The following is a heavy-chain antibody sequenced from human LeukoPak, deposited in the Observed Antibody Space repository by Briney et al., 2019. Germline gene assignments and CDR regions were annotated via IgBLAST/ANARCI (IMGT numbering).Heavy chain of an antibody. Sequence: GGSLRLSCAASGFTFNSFAMNWVRQAPGKGLEWVSSISGSDGTSHYADFVKGRFSISRDNSKNTLYLQMNSLRAEDTAAYYCAKSLGVGGYTRYKGFDQWGQGTLVVVSS. CDR2: ISGSDGTS. CDR3: AKSLGVGGYTRYKGFDQ. CDR1: GFTFNSFA. V-gene: IGHV3-23*01. J-gene: IGHJ4*02. D-gene: IGHD3-16*02.